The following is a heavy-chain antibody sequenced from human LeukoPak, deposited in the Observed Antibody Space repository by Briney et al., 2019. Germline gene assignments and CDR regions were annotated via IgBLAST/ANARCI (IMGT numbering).Heavy chain of an antibody. J-gene: IGHJ4*02. Sequence: TGGSLRLSCTASGFTLSSHAMHWVRQAPGKGLEWVAVISYDGSHKYYADSVKGRFTISRDNSKNTLYLQMNSLRAEDTAVYYCAKDRSRKGPTTVTVFDYWGQGTLVTVSS. V-gene: IGHV3-30-3*01. CDR3: AKDRSRKGPTTVTVFDY. CDR1: GFTLSSHA. D-gene: IGHD4-17*01. CDR2: ISYDGSHK.